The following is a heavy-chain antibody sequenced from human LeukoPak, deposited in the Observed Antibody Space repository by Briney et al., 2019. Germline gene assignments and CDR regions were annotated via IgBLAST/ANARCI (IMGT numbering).Heavy chain of an antibody. V-gene: IGHV4-61*01. CDR2: IYYSGST. CDR1: GGSISSGSYY. Sequence: SETLSLTCTVSGGSISSGSYYWSWIRQPPGKGLEWIGYIYYSGSTNYNPSLKSRVTISVDTSKNQFSLKLSSVTAADTAVYYCASIGYYGSGSYFGYWGQGTLVTVSS. D-gene: IGHD3-10*01. CDR3: ASIGYYGSGSYFGY. J-gene: IGHJ4*02.